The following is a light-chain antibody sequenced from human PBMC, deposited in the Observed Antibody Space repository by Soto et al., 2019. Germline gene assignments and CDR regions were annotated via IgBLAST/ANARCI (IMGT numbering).Light chain of an antibody. V-gene: IGLV1-40*01. CDR1: SSNIGAGYD. CDR2: GNS. Sequence: QSVLTQPPSVSGAPGQRVTISCTGSSSNIGAGYDVHWYQQLPGTAPKLLIYGNSNRPSGVPDRFSGSKSGTSASPAITGLRAEDEADYYCQSYDSSLSGVVFGGGTKVTVL. J-gene: IGLJ2*01. CDR3: QSYDSSLSGVV.